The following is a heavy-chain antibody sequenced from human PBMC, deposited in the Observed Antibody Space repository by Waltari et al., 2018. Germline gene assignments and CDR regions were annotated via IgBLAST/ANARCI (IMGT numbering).Heavy chain of an antibody. CDR2: IYTSGST. CDR1: GGSISSYY. D-gene: IGHD3-22*01. J-gene: IGHJ5*02. V-gene: IGHV4-4*07. CDR3: ARDRYYDSSGYYNWFDP. Sequence: QVQLQESGPGLVKPSETLSLTCTVSGGSISSYYWSWIRQPAGKGLEWIGRIYTSGSTNYNPSLKSRVTMSVDTSKNQFSRKLSSVTAADTAVYYCARDRYYDSSGYYNWFDPWGQGTLVTVSS.